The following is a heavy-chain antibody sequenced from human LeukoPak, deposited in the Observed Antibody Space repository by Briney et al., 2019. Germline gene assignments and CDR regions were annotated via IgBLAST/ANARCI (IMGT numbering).Heavy chain of an antibody. CDR3: ARELSGSLYFDY. D-gene: IGHD2/OR15-2a*01. V-gene: IGHV4-59*12. CDR1: GGSISGYY. J-gene: IGHJ4*02. Sequence: SETLSLTCSVSGGSISGYYWSWIRQPPGKGLEWIGYIHYTGNTKYNPSLKSRVTISVDTSNNQFSLNLNSVTAADTAVYFCARELSGSLYFDYWGQGVLVTVSS. CDR2: IHYTGNT.